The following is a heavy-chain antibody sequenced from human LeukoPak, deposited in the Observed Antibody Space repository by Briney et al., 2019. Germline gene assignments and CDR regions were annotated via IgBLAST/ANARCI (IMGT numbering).Heavy chain of an antibody. Sequence: SETLSLTCTVSGGSISSYYWSWIRQPPGKGLEWIGYIYYSGSTNYNPSLKSRVTISVDTSKNQFSLKLSSVTAADTAVYYCARAPRIAAAGTVYYYYMDVWGKGTTVTVSS. CDR1: GGSISSYY. J-gene: IGHJ6*03. V-gene: IGHV4-59*01. CDR2: IYYSGST. CDR3: ARAPRIAAAGTVYYYYMDV. D-gene: IGHD6-13*01.